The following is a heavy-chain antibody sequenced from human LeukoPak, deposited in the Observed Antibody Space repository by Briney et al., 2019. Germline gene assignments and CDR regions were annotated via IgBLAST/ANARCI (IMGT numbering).Heavy chain of an antibody. CDR1: GFTFSDYY. CDR2: ISGSGGST. CDR3: AKILSSGQSLFSY. V-gene: IGHV3-23*01. D-gene: IGHD2/OR15-2a*01. Sequence: GGSLRLSCAASGFTFSDYYMSWIRQAPGKGLEWVSAISGSGGSTYYADSVKGRFTISRDNSKNTLYLQMNSLRAEDTAVYYCAKILSSGQSLFSYWGQGTLVTVSS. J-gene: IGHJ4*02.